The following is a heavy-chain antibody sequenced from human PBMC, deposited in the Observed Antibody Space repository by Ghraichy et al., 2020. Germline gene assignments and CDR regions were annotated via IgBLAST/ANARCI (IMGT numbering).Heavy chain of an antibody. Sequence: SQTLSLTCNVSGGSFINFCWNWIRQPPGEGLEWIGEILHSGTTNYNPSLKSRVTISVDTSKNQFSLKLNSVTAADAALYFCARGNWMNNAFDVWGQGTKVTVSS. CDR3: ARGNWMNNAFDV. CDR2: ILHSGTT. D-gene: IGHD1-1*01. J-gene: IGHJ3*01. V-gene: IGHV4-34*12. CDR1: GGSFINFC.